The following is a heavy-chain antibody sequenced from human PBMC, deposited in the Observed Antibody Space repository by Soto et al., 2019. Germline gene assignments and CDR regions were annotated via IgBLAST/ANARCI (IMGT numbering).Heavy chain of an antibody. J-gene: IGHJ4*02. D-gene: IGHD2-2*01. CDR2: ISYSGNDI. V-gene: IGHV3-11*01. Sequence: QVQLVESGGGLVKPGGSLRLSCAASGFSFRDYYMTWIRQAPGKGLEWVSYISYSGNDIYYADSVKGRFTISRDNAKNSLYLQMNSLRAEDTAVFYCESGILGPAAMFGLFDFWGQGTLVTVSS. CDR1: GFSFRDYY. CDR3: ESGILGPAAMFGLFDF.